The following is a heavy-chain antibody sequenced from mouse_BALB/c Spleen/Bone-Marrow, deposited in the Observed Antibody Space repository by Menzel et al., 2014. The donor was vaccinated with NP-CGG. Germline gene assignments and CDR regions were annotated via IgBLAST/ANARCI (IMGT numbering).Heavy chain of an antibody. Sequence: VQLQQSGPGLVKPSQSLSLTCSVTGYSITSCYYWYLIRQLPGNQLEWMGYISYDGSNNYNPSLKNRISITRDTSKNQFFLKVKSVTTEDNASYFWAKGGIYPMDYWGQGTSVTVSS. CDR3: AKGGIYPMDY. J-gene: IGHJ4*01. V-gene: IGHV3-6*01. CDR1: GYSITSCYY. CDR2: ISYDGSN.